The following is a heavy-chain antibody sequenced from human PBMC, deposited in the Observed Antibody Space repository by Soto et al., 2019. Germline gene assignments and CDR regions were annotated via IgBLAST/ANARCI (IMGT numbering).Heavy chain of an antibody. J-gene: IGHJ3*01. V-gene: IGHV3-74*01. CDR1: GFTFSNYW. Sequence: GGSLRLSCAASGFTFSNYWMHWVRQAPGKGLVWVSRVNGDGSGTFYADSAKGRFTISRDNAENTVFLQMNSLRAEDTAVYYCARDNWNTVWGQGTMVTVSS. D-gene: IGHD1-20*01. CDR3: ARDNWNTV. CDR2: VNGDGSGT.